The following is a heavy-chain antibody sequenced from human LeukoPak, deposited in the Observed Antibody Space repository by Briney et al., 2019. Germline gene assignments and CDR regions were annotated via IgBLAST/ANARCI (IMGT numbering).Heavy chain of an antibody. CDR1: GFTFSSYG. Sequence: GGSLRLSCAASGFTFSSYGMHWVRQAPGKGLEWVAFIRYDGSNKYYADSVKGRFTISRDNSKNTLYLQMNSLRAEDTAVYYCARGLQIVVVITTDEQDAFDIWGQGTMVTVSS. CDR3: ARGLQIVVVITTDEQDAFDI. V-gene: IGHV3-30*02. D-gene: IGHD3-22*01. CDR2: IRYDGSNK. J-gene: IGHJ3*02.